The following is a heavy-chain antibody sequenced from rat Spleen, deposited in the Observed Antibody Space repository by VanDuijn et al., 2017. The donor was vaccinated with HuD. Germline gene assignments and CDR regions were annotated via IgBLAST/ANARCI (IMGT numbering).Heavy chain of an antibody. D-gene: IGHD1-9*01. V-gene: IGHV5-25*01. CDR2: ITSGGSNT. Sequence: EVQLVESGGGLVQPGRSLKLSCAASGFTFSSFAMAWVRQAPKKGLEWVATITSGGSNTYYRDSVKGRFTISRDNAKSTLSLQMDSLRSEDTATYYCARRHYGYTDYFDFWGQGVMVTVSP. CDR3: ARRHYGYTDYFDF. CDR1: GFTFSSFA. J-gene: IGHJ2*01.